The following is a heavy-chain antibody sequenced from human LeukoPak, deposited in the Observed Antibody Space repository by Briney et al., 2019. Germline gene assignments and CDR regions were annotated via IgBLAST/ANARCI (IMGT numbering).Heavy chain of an antibody. D-gene: IGHD3-22*01. CDR2: IRYDGSNK. CDR1: GFTFSDYY. V-gene: IGHV3-30*02. Sequence: GGSLRLSCAASGFTFSDYYMSWIRQAPGKGLEWVAFIRYDGSNKYYADSVKGRFTISRDNSKNTLYLQMNSLRAEDTAVYYCAKDLGRTDSSGYYPAYMDVWGKGTTVTISS. J-gene: IGHJ6*03. CDR3: AKDLGRTDSSGYYPAYMDV.